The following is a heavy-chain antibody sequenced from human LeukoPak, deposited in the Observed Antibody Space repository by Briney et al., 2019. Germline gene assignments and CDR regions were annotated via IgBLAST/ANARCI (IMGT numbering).Heavy chain of an antibody. V-gene: IGHV3-23*01. Sequence: PGGSLRLSWAASGFTFSSHAMCWVRQAPGRGLEWVSSIDISGDNAHHADSVKGRFTISRDNSKNTLYLQMDSLRAEDSAVYYCANEIRPNDYWGQGTLVTVSS. J-gene: IGHJ4*02. CDR3: ANEIRPNDY. CDR2: IDISGDNA. D-gene: IGHD4-17*01. CDR1: GFTFSSHA.